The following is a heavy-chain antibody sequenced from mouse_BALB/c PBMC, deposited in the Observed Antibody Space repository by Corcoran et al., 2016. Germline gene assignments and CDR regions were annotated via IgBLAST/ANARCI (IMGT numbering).Heavy chain of an antibody. J-gene: IGHJ4*01. CDR2: IDPANGNT. D-gene: IGHD2-3*01. Sequence: EVQLQQSGAELVKPGASVKLSCTASGFIIQDTYMHWVKQRPEQGLEWIGRIDPANGNTKYDPKFQGKATITAETSSNTAYLQLSSLTSEDTSVYDCARWLLLYAMDYWGQGTSVTVSS. V-gene: IGHV14-3*02. CDR1: GFIIQDTY. CDR3: ARWLLLYAMDY.